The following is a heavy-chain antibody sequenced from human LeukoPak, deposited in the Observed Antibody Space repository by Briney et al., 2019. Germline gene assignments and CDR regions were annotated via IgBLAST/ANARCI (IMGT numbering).Heavy chain of an antibody. J-gene: IGHJ4*02. V-gene: IGHV3-74*01. CDR1: GFTFSSYW. D-gene: IGHD2-8*02. Sequence: GGSLRLSCAASGFTFSSYWMHWVRQAPGKGLVWVSRIKSDGSSTSYAVSVKGRFTISRDNVKNTLHLQMNSLRAEDAAVYFCARDQLYCTGGYCYFDYWGQGTLVTVSS. CDR2: IKSDGSST. CDR3: ARDQLYCTGGYCYFDY.